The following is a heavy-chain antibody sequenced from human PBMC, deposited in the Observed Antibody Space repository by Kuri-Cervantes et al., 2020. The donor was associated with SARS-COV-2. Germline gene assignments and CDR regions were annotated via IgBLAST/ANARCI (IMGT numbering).Heavy chain of an antibody. CDR1: GFTFSSYA. J-gene: IGHJ6*03. CDR2: IYSGGST. V-gene: IGHV3-66*02. D-gene: IGHD2-2*01. Sequence: GESLKISCAASGFTFSSYAMSWVRQAPGKGLEWVSVIYSGGSTYYADSVKGRFTISRDNSKNTMYLQMNSLRAEDTAVYYCARGGQENGIVVVPAAIWYMDVWGKGTTVTVSS. CDR3: ARGGQENGIVVVPAAIWYMDV.